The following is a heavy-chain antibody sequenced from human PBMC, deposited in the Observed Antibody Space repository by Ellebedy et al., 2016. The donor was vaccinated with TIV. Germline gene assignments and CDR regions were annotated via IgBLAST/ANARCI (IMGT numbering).Heavy chain of an antibody. CDR3: ARVKGIAARRGTPNWFDP. V-gene: IGHV4-39*07. CDR2: IYYSGST. Sequence: SETLSLXXTVSGGSISSSSYYWGWIRQPPGKGLEWIGSIYYSGSTYYNPSLKSRVTISVDTSKNQFSLKLSSVTAADTAVYYCARVKGIAARRGTPNWFDPWGQGTLVTVSS. CDR1: GGSISSSSYY. J-gene: IGHJ5*02. D-gene: IGHD6-6*01.